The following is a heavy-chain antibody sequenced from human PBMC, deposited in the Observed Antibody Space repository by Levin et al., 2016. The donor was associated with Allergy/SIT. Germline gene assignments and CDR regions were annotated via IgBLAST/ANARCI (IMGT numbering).Heavy chain of an antibody. CDR3: ARDKTYGVYDDAFDI. J-gene: IGHJ3*02. Sequence: GESLKISCEASGFTFNNYAMTWVRLAPGRGLEWISLVSGGGGSTVYADSVKGRFFVSRDNSKNTLYLQMNSLRAEDTAVYFCARDKTYGVYDDAFDIWGQGTKVIVSS. D-gene: IGHD4-17*01. CDR1: GFTFNNYA. CDR2: VSGGGGST. V-gene: IGHV3-23*01.